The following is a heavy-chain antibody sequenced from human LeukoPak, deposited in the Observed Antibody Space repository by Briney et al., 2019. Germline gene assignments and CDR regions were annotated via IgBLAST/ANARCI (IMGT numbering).Heavy chain of an antibody. CDR2: IYTSGST. CDR1: GGSISSGNHY. J-gene: IGHJ4*02. V-gene: IGHV4-61*02. CDR3: ARDGLVGAVDY. Sequence: SETLSLTCIVSGGSISSGNHYWSWIRQPAGKGLEWIGRIYTSGSTYYNPSLKSRVTISLGTSKNQFSLNLSSVTAADTAVYYCARDGLVGAVDYWGQGTLVTVSS. D-gene: IGHD1-26*01.